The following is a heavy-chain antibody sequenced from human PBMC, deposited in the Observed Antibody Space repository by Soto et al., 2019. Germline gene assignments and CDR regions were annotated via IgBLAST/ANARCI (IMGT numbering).Heavy chain of an antibody. D-gene: IGHD2-15*01. J-gene: IGHJ6*02. Sequence: QITLKESGPTLVKHTQTLTLTCTFSGFSLSTSGVGVAWIRQPPGKALEWLALIYWDDDKRYRPSLESRLTLTKDTSKNQVVLTMTNMDSVDTATYYCAYLPCSGGSCYWFSFSGMDVWGQGTTVTVSS. CDR1: GFSLSTSGVG. CDR2: IYWDDDK. V-gene: IGHV2-5*02. CDR3: AYLPCSGGSCYWFSFSGMDV.